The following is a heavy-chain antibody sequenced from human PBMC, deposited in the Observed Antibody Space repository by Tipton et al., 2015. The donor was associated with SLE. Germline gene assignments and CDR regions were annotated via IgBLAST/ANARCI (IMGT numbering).Heavy chain of an antibody. CDR3: ARAPRGVGTQYYFDY. CDR1: GDSISSYY. Sequence: TLSLTCTVSGDSISSYYWSWIRQPPGKGLEWIGYIYNSGSTNYNPSLKSRVTISVDTSKNQFSLKLSSVTAADTAVYYCARAPRGVGTQYYFDYWGQGTLVTVSS. V-gene: IGHV4-59*12. D-gene: IGHD4-23*01. CDR2: IYNSGST. J-gene: IGHJ4*02.